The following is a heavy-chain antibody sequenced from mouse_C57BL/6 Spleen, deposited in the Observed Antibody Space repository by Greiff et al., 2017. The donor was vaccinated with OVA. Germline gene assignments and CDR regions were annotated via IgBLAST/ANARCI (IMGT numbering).Heavy chain of an antibody. CDR2: IDPNSGGT. Sequence: VQLQQPGAELVKPGASVTLSCKASGYTFTSYWMHWVKPRPGRGLEWIGRIDPNSGGTKYNEKFKSKATLTVDKPSSTAYMQLISLTSEDSAVYYCARILWGYWYFDVWGTGTTVTVSS. V-gene: IGHV1-72*01. CDR3: ARILWGYWYFDV. J-gene: IGHJ1*03. CDR1: GYTFTSYW. D-gene: IGHD1-1*02.